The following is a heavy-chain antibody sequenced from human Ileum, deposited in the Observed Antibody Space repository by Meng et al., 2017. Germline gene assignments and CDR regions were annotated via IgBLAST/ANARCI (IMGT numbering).Heavy chain of an antibody. V-gene: IGHV4-61*01. CDR2: IYYSGGT. CDR1: GGSGSNGSYY. J-gene: IGHJ4*02. Sequence: QVPLQGPGPRLVRPSETLSLACTVSGGSGSNGSYYWSWIRQPPGKGLEWIGHIYYSGGTNYNPSLKSRVTISVDMSKNQFSLKLNSVTAADTAIYFCARSSTSPAPYFFDYWGQGTLVTVSS. CDR3: ARSSTSPAPYFFDY.